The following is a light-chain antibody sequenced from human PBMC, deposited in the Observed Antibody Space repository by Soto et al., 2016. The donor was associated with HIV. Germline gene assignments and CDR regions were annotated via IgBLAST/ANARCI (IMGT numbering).Light chain of an antibody. V-gene: IGLV3-21*03. CDR1: NIGTKG. Sequence: SYELTQPPSVSVAPGKTARITCGGDNIGTKGVHWYQQKPGQAPVLVVYDDRDRPSGIPERFSGSNSRDTATLTISRVGGEDEADYYCQVWDSRSDHGVFGGGTKLTVL. CDR2: DDR. CDR3: QVWDSRSDHGV. J-gene: IGLJ2*01.